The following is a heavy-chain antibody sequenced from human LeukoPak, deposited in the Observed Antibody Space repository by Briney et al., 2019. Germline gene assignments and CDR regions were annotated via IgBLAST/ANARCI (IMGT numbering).Heavy chain of an antibody. J-gene: IGHJ4*02. CDR3: ARDRKVRGVMQAPGDY. V-gene: IGHV3-30-3*01. CDR2: ISYDGSNK. D-gene: IGHD3-10*01. Sequence: GRSLRLSCAASGFTFSSYAMHWVRQAPGKGLEWVAVISYDGSNKYYADSVKGRFTISRDNSKNTLYLQMNSLRAEDTAVYYCARDRKVRGVMQAPGDYWGQGTLVTVSS. CDR1: GFTFSSYA.